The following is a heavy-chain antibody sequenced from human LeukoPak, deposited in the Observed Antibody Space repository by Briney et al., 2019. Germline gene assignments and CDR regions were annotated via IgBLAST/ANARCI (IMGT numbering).Heavy chain of an antibody. CDR3: ARSSGSYRPFDS. V-gene: IGHV3-48*03. J-gene: IGHJ4*02. Sequence: GGSPRLSCATSGFTFSSYEMNWARQAPGKGLEWVSHISDGGGTIHYADSVKGRFTISRDDAKYSLYLQMNSLRVEDTALYYCARSSGSYRPFDSWGRG. CDR2: ISDGGGTI. CDR1: GFTFSSYE. D-gene: IGHD1-26*01.